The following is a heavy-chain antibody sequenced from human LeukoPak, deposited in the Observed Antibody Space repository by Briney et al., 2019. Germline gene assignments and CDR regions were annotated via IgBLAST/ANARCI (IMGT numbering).Heavy chain of an antibody. V-gene: IGHV3-74*01. CDR2: VASDGSST. CDR1: GFTFSSYW. CDR3: ARGRPHGNDY. Sequence: GGSLRLPCAASGFTFSSYWMNWVRQAPGKGLVWVSRVASDGSSTTYADSVKGRFSISRDNAKNTLYLQMNSLRVEDTAVYYCARGRPHGNDYWGQGTLVTVSS. J-gene: IGHJ4*02. D-gene: IGHD4-23*01.